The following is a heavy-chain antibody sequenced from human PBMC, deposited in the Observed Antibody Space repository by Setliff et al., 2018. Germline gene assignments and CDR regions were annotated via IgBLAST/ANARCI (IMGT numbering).Heavy chain of an antibody. Sequence: PSETLSLTCTVSGGSISGYYWSWIRQPPGKGPEWIGNIYYTGSPSYSPSLRSRGTISVDTSKNKFSLSLSSVAAADTAVYYCARGGYNGYAVFDDWGQGALVTVSS. J-gene: IGHJ4*02. CDR1: GGSISGYY. V-gene: IGHV4-59*01. CDR3: ARGGYNGYAVFDD. D-gene: IGHD5-12*01. CDR2: IYYTGSP.